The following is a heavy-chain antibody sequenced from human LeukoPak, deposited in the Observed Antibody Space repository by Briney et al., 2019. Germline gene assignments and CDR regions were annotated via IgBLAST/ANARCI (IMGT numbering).Heavy chain of an antibody. J-gene: IGHJ4*02. CDR3: ARDSRTGASSFDY. CDR1: GFTFSDYY. D-gene: IGHD1-26*01. Sequence: GGSLRLSCAASGFTFSDYYMSWIRQAPGKGLEWVSYISSSGGYRNYADSVKGRFTISRDDAKNSLYLQMNSLRAEDTAVYYCARDSRTGASSFDYWGQGTLVTVSS. V-gene: IGHV3-11*06. CDR2: ISSSGGYR.